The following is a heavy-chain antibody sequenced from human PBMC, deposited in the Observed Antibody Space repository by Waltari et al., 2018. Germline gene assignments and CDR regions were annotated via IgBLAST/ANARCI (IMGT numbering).Heavy chain of an antibody. V-gene: IGHV3-48*04. J-gene: IGHJ5*02. CDR3: ARGLTTLDL. CDR1: GLTFRDDG. CDR2: ISGSDNAI. Sequence: VQMVESGGGFVQPGGSLRLSCAAYGLTFRDDGMNWVRQTRGKGLEGSSYISGSDNAIYDANWVRGRITIPRDTAKDALYLQMSILGGDDTAVYYCARGLTTLDLWGQGSLVTVSS.